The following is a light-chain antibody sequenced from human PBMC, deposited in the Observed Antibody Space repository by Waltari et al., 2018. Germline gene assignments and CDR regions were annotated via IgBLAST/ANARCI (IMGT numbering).Light chain of an antibody. CDR1: QSIMSW. V-gene: IGKV1-5*03. Sequence: DVQMTQSPSTLSASVGDTVSITCRASQSIMSWLAWYQQKAGKAPKVLISKASTLESGVPSRFSGSESGTEFTLTISNLQPDDFATYYCQQYNTDYTFGQGTTLEIK. CDR2: KAS. CDR3: QQYNTDYT. J-gene: IGKJ2*01.